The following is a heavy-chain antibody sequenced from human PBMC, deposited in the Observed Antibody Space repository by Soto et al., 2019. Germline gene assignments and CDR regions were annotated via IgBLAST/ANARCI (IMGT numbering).Heavy chain of an antibody. CDR2: INPNSGGT. D-gene: IGHD3-16*01. CDR3: ARMATFGSLNWFDP. Sequence: ASVKVSCKASGYTFTGYYMHWVRQAPGQGLEWMGWINPNSGGTNYAQKFQGRVTMTRDISIATAYMEPSSLRSDDTAIYYCARMATFGSLNWFDPWGQGTLVTV. J-gene: IGHJ5*02. V-gene: IGHV1-2*02. CDR1: GYTFTGYY.